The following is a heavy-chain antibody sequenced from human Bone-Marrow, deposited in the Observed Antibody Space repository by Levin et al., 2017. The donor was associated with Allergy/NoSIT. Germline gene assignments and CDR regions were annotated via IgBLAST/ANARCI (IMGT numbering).Heavy chain of an antibody. J-gene: IGHJ6*02. V-gene: IGHV1-58*01. Sequence: SVKVSCKASGFTFTSSAVQWVRQARGQRLEWIGWIVVGSGNTNYAQKFQERVTITRDMSTSTAYMELSSLRSEDTAVYYCAADRVAVAGTSVVGYYYGMDVWGQGTTVTVSS. D-gene: IGHD6-19*01. CDR3: AADRVAVAGTSVVGYYYGMDV. CDR2: IVVGSGNT. CDR1: GFTFTSSA.